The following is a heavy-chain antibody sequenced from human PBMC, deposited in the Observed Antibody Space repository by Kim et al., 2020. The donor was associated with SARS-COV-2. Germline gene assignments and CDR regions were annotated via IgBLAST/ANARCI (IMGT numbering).Heavy chain of an antibody. D-gene: IGHD5-12*01. CDR3: ARERVFGYNRGGLDY. CDR1: GGSFSGYY. CDR2: INHSGST. V-gene: IGHV4-34*01. Sequence: SETLSLTCAVYGGSFSGYYWSWIRQPPGKGLEWIGEINHSGSTNYNPSPKSRVTISVDTSKNQFSLKLSSVTAADTAVYYCARERVFGYNRGGLDYWGQGTLVTVSS. J-gene: IGHJ4*02.